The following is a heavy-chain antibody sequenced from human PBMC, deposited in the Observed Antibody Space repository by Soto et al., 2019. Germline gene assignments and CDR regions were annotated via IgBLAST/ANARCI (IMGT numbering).Heavy chain of an antibody. CDR2: INAYNGNT. CDR3: ARGLTEMATLGWYYGMDV. Sequence: ASVKVSCKASGYTFTKFCISWVRQAPGQGLEWMGWINAYNGNTNYAQMLQGRVTMTTDTSTSTAYMELRSLRSDDTAVYYCARGLTEMATLGWYYGMDVWGQGTTVTVSS. CDR1: GYTFTKFC. J-gene: IGHJ6*02. D-gene: IGHD5-12*01. V-gene: IGHV1-18*01.